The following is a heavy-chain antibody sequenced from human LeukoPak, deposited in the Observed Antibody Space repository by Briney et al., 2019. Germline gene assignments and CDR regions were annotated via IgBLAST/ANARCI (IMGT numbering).Heavy chain of an antibody. CDR3: VRGNRGDSHWLVPAVEFDY. CDR1: GFTFKSYG. Sequence: GGSLRLSCAASGFTFKSYGMHWVRQAPGKGLEWVALIDYDGRDKFYGDSVKGRLTISRDNPRNTLYLQMNSLRAEDTAVYYCVRGNRGDSHWLVPAVEFDYWGQGALVTVSS. J-gene: IGHJ4*02. D-gene: IGHD2-2*01. V-gene: IGHV3-33*01. CDR2: IDYDGRDK.